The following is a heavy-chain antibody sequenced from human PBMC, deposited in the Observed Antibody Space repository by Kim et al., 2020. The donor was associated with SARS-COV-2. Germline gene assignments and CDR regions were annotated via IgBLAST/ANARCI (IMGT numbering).Heavy chain of an antibody. CDR1: GGTFSSYA. CDR2: IIPIFGTA. CDR3: SRDRGIVGYNALRSADAFD. V-gene: IGHV1-69*13. J-gene: IGHJ3*01. Sequence: SVKVSCKASGGTFSSYAISWVRQAPGQGLEWLVGIIPIFGTANYAQKFLGIVTITADESTSTAYLELSRLLSDYTAVFYCSRDRGIVGYNALRSADAFD. D-gene: IGHD5-12*01.